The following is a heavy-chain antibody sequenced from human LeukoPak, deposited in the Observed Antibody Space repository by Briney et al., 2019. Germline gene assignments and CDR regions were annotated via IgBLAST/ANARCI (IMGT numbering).Heavy chain of an antibody. CDR1: GYTLTELS. CDR2: FDPEDGET. D-gene: IGHD6-19*01. J-gene: IGHJ5*02. Sequence: ASVKVSCKVSGYTLTELSMHWLRQAPGKGLEWMGGFDPEDGETIYAQKFQGRVTMTEDTSTDTAYMELSSLRSEDTAVYYCATATGSGWYWFDPWGQGTLVTVSS. CDR3: ATATGSGWYWFDP. V-gene: IGHV1-24*01.